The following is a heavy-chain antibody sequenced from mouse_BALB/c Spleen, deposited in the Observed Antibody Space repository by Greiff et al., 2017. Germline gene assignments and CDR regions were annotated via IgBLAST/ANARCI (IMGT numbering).Heavy chain of an antibody. D-gene: IGHD2-10*01. J-gene: IGHJ4*01. V-gene: IGHV2-9*02. Sequence: VKLVESGPGLVAPSQSLSITCTVSGFSLTSYGVHWVRQPPGKGLEWLGVIWAGGSTNYNSALMSRLSISKDNSKSQVFLKMNSLQTDDTAMYYCARALPPYYYAMDYWGQGTSVTVSS. CDR2: IWAGGST. CDR3: ARALPPYYYAMDY. CDR1: GFSLTSYG.